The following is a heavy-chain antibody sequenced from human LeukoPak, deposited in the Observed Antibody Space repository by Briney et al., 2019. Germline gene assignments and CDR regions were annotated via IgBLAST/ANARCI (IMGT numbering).Heavy chain of an antibody. J-gene: IGHJ4*02. V-gene: IGHV1-2*02. Sequence: ASVTVSCKASGYTFTGYYIHWVRQAPGRGLAWMGWINSNSGGTNSAQKFQGRVTMTRDTSISTGYMKLSRLRSDDTAVYYCTRGHYGSGTDCIDWGQGTLVTVSS. D-gene: IGHD3-10*01. CDR1: GYTFTGYY. CDR3: TRGHYGSGTDCID. CDR2: INSNSGGT.